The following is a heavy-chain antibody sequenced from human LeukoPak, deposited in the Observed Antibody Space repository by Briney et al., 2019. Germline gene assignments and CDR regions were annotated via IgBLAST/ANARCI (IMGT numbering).Heavy chain of an antibody. CDR1: GYTFTGYY. V-gene: IGHV1-2*02. Sequence: ASVNLSCTASGYTFTGYYMHWVRQAPGHELEWMGWINPNSGGTNYAQKFQGRVTMTRDTSISTAYMELSRLRSDDTAVYYCARASWSGGGAFDIWGQGTMVTVSS. D-gene: IGHD3-3*01. CDR2: INPNSGGT. J-gene: IGHJ3*02. CDR3: ARASWSGGGAFDI.